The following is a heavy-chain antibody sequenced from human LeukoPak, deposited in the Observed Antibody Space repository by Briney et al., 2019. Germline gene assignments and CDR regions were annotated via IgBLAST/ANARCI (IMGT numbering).Heavy chain of an antibody. D-gene: IGHD6-19*01. CDR1: GFTFSSYT. V-gene: IGHV3-23*01. J-gene: IGHJ4*02. CDR3: AKDLPSIAVAGNPAPE. Sequence: GGSLKLSCAASGFTFSSYTMSWVRQAPGKGLEWVSLISASGGSTYYADSMQGRFTVSRDNSKNTLYLQIDSLRAEDTAVYYCAKDLPSIAVAGNPAPEGGQGTLVTVSS. CDR2: ISASGGST.